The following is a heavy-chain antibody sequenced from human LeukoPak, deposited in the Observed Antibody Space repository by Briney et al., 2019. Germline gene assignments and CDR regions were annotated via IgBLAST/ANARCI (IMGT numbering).Heavy chain of an antibody. CDR3: XXXXXHXPSYXYFDL. J-gene: IGHJ2*01. Sequence: GGSLRLSCAASGFTFSSYAMNWVRQAPEKGLERVSSISSSGGSTYYTDSVKGRFTVSRDNSKNTLYLQMSSLRAEDTAIYFCXXXXXHXPSYXYFDLWGRGTLVTVSS. CDR1: GFTFSSYA. V-gene: IGHV3-23*01. CDR2: ISSSGGST.